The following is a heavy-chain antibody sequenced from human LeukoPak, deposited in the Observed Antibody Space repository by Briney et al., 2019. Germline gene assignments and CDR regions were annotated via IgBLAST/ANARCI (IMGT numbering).Heavy chain of an antibody. V-gene: IGHV3-21*01. J-gene: IGHJ6*02. CDR3: ARAPNYDFWSGYYEGPNYYYYYGMDV. CDR2: ISSSSSYI. Sequence: GGSLRPSCAASGLTFRSYSMNWVRQAPGKGLEWVSSISSSSSYIYYADSVKGRFTISRDNAKNSLYLQMNSLRAEDTAVYYCARAPNYDFWSGYYEGPNYYYYYGMDVWGQGTTVTVSS. D-gene: IGHD3-3*01. CDR1: GLTFRSYS.